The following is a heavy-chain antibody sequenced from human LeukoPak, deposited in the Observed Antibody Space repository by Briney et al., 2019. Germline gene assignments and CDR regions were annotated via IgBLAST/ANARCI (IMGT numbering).Heavy chain of an antibody. J-gene: IGHJ4*02. CDR2: INPNSGGT. D-gene: IGHD3-9*01. CDR3: AREASWSVAGYYKLDY. V-gene: IGHV1-2*02. Sequence: GASVKVSCKASGYTFTGYYLHWVRQAPGQGLEWMGWINPNSGGTNYAQKFQGRVTMTRDTSISTAYMELSRLRSDDTAMYYCAREASWSVAGYYKLDYWGQGTLVTVSS. CDR1: GYTFTGYY.